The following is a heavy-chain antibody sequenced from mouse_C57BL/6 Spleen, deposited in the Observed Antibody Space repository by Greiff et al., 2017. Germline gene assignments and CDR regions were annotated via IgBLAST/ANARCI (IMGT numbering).Heavy chain of an antibody. CDR1: GYTFTSYW. V-gene: IGHV1-61*01. J-gene: IGHJ1*03. D-gene: IGHD1-1*01. CDR2: IYPSDSET. CDR3: ARRYYYGSSPWYFDV. Sequence: QVQLQQPGAELVRPGSSVKLSCKASGYTFTSYWMDWVKQRPGQGLEWIGNIYPSDSETHSNRKFKDKATLTVDKSSSTADLQLRSLTSADSAVYYCARRYYYGSSPWYFDVWGTGTTVTVFS.